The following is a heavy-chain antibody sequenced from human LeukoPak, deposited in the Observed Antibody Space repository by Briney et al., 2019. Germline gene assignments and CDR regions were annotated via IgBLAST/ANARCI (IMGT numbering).Heavy chain of an antibody. V-gene: IGHV1-18*01. CDR2: ISAYNGNT. D-gene: IGHD3-3*01. CDR1: GYTFTSYG. J-gene: IGHJ4*02. CDR3: ARESYYDFWSGFQNFDY. Sequence: ASVKVSCKASGYTFTSYGISWVRQAPGQGLEWMGWISAYNGNTNYAQKLQGRVTMTTDTSTSTAYTELRSLRSDDTAVYYCARESYYDFWSGFQNFDYWGQGTLVTVSS.